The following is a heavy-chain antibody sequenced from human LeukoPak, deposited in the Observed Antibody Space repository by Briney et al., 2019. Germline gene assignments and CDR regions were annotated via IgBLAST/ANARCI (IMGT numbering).Heavy chain of an antibody. Sequence: GGSLRLSCAASGFTFSSYWMSWVRHAPGKGLEWVANIKQDGSENYYVDSVKGRFTISRDNAKNSLYLQMNSLRAEDTAVYYCAELGITMIGGVWGKGTTVTISS. CDR1: GFTFSSYW. CDR3: AELGITMIGGV. CDR2: IKQDGSEN. D-gene: IGHD3-10*02. V-gene: IGHV3-7*01. J-gene: IGHJ6*04.